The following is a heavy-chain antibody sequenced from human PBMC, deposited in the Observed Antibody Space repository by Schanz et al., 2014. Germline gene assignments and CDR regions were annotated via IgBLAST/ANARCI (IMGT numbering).Heavy chain of an antibody. Sequence: VQLVESGGGLVQPGGSLRLSCAASGFTFSTYAMTWVRQAPGKGLEWVALISNDGSIKYYADSVEGRFTISRDNSRNTLYLQMNSLRTEDTAVYYCASPSGYSDYGTYFDFWGQGTLVTVSS. CDR2: ISNDGSIK. J-gene: IGHJ4*02. D-gene: IGHD5-12*01. CDR1: GFTFSTYA. CDR3: ASPSGYSDYGTYFDF. V-gene: IGHV3-30-3*01.